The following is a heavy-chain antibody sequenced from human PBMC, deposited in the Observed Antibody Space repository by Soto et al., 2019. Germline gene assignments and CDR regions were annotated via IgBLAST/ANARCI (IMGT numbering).Heavy chain of an antibody. CDR1: GYTLTELS. D-gene: IGHD6-19*01. V-gene: IGHV1-24*01. Sequence: ASVNVSCKVSGYTLTELSMHWVRQAPGKGLEWMGGFDPEDGETIYAQKFQGRVTMTEDTSTDTAYMELSSLRSEDTAVYYCAAGVFTVAGSPYYGMDVWGQGTTVTVSS. J-gene: IGHJ6*02. CDR3: AAGVFTVAGSPYYGMDV. CDR2: FDPEDGET.